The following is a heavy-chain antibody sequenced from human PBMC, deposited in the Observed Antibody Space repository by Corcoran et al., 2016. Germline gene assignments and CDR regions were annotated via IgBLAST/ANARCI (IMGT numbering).Heavy chain of an antibody. V-gene: IGHV4-59*01. CDR3: AREGGYSGSWYLMGGNWFDP. CDR1: GGSISSYY. Sequence: QVQLQESGPGLVKPSETLSLTCTVSGGSISSYYWSWIRQPPGKGLEWIGYIYYSGSTNYNPSLKSRVTISVDTSKNQFSLKLSSVTAADTAVYYCAREGGYSGSWYLMGGNWFDPWGQGTLVTVSS. D-gene: IGHD6-13*01. J-gene: IGHJ5*02. CDR2: IYYSGST.